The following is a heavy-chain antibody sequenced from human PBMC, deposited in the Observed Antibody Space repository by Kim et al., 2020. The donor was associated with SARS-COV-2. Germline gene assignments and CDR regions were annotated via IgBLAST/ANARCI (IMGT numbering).Heavy chain of an antibody. D-gene: IGHD4-17*01. J-gene: IGHJ5*02. CDR3: ARINYGDYEISGWFDP. CDR2: INHSGST. Sequence: SETLSLTCTVSGYSISSGYYWGWIRPPPGKGLEWVGSINHSGSTYYNPSLKGRVTISVDTSKNQFSLKLSSVTAADTAVYYCARINYGDYEISGWFDPWGQGTLVTVSS. CDR1: GYSISSGYY. V-gene: IGHV4-38-2*02.